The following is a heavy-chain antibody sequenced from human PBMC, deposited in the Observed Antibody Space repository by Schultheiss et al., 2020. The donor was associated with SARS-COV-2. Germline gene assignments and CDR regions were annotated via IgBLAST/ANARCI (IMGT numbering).Heavy chain of an antibody. CDR1: GFTFSSYA. J-gene: IGHJ6*02. V-gene: IGHV3-30-3*01. D-gene: IGHD6-13*01. CDR3: ARDTHSSSWYGVYYYYYGMDV. Sequence: GGSLRLSCAASGFTFSSYAMHWVRQAPGKGLEWVAVISYDGSNKYYADSVKGRFTISRDNSKNTLYLQMNSLRAEDTAVYYCARDTHSSSWYGVYYYYYGMDVWGQGTTVTVSS. CDR2: ISYDGSNK.